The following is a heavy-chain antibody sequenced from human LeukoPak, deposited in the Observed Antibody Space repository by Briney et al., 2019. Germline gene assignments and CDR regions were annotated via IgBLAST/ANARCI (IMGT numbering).Heavy chain of an antibody. V-gene: IGHV1-69*04. CDR1: GGTFSSYA. D-gene: IGHD3-3*01. CDR2: IIPILGIA. CDR3: ARSPGDFWSGYSYNWFDP. Sequence: ASVKVSCKASGGTFSSYAISWVRQAPGQGLEWMGRIIPILGIANYAQKFQGRVTITADKSTSTAYMELSSLRSEDTAVYYCARSPGDFWSGYSYNWFDPWGQGTLVTVSS. J-gene: IGHJ5*02.